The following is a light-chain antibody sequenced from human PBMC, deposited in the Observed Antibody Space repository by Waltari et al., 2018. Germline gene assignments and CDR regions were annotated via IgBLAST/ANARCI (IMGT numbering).Light chain of an antibody. Sequence: DIHMTQSPSSLSASVGDRVTITCRASQGISNWLAWYQQKPGKAPELLIYRASNLETGVPPRFSGSGSGTDFTLTINGLQPEDLAVYYCQQHYNTPHSFGQGTKVEIK. CDR3: QQHYNTPHS. CDR1: QGISNW. CDR2: RAS. V-gene: IGKV1-NL1*01. J-gene: IGKJ2*03.